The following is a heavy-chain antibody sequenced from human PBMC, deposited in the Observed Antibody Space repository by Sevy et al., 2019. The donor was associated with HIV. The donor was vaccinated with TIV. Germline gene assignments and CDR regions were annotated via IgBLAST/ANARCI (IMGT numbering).Heavy chain of an antibody. CDR1: GFTFSSYW. Sequence: GGSLRLSCAASGFTFSSYWMNWIRQAPGKGLEWVANIKQHGSERYYVDSVKGPFTISRDNAKNSLYLEMNTLRAEDTAVYYCATSGGETWGQGTLVTVSS. CDR2: IKQHGSER. CDR3: ATSGGET. D-gene: IGHD3-16*01. V-gene: IGHV3-7*01. J-gene: IGHJ5*02.